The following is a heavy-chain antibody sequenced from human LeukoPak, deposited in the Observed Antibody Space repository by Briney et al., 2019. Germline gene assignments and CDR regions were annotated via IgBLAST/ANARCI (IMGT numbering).Heavy chain of an antibody. Sequence: SESLSLTCTVSGSSINNNFWTWIRQPPGKGLEWIGYIYSSGSASYNPSIKSRVIISGDTSKYQISLKLTSVTAADTAVYFCARHRDYYDTWGRGTLVTVSS. CDR2: IYSSGSA. CDR1: GSSINNNF. CDR3: ARHRDYYDT. D-gene: IGHD3-22*01. J-gene: IGHJ4*01. V-gene: IGHV4-59*08.